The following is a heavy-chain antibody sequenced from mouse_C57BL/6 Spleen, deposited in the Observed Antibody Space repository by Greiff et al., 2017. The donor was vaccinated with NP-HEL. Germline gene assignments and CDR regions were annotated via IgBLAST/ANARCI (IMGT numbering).Heavy chain of an antibody. J-gene: IGHJ1*03. CDR3: ARGGSYSWYFDV. Sequence: QVQLQQPGAELVKPGASVKLSCKASGYTFTSYWMHWVKQRPGQGLEWIGMIHPNSGSTNYNEKFKSKATLTVDKSSSTAYMQLSSLTSEDSAVYYCARGGSYSWYFDVWGTGTTVTVSS. CDR2: IHPNSGST. D-gene: IGHD1-1*02. V-gene: IGHV1-64*01. CDR1: GYTFTSYW.